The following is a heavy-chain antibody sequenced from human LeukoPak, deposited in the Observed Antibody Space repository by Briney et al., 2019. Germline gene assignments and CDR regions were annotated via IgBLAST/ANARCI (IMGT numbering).Heavy chain of an antibody. CDR3: ARHNYYGSGGFDY. Sequence: SETLSLTRTVSGGSISSYYWSWIRQPPGKGLEWIGYIYYSGSTNYNPSLKSRVTISVDTSKNQFSLKLSSVTAADTAVYYCARHNYYGSGGFDYWGQGTLVTVSS. CDR1: GGSISSYY. CDR2: IYYSGST. J-gene: IGHJ4*02. V-gene: IGHV4-59*08. D-gene: IGHD3-10*01.